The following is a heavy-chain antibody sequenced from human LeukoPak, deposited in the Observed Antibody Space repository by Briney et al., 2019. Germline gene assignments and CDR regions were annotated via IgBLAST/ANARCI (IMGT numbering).Heavy chain of an antibody. CDR3: AKDSGSHQEDAFDI. D-gene: IGHD1-26*01. J-gene: IGHJ3*02. CDR2: MNPNSGNT. CDR1: GYTFTSYD. V-gene: IGHV1-8*01. Sequence: ASVKVSCKASGYTFTSYDINWVRQATGQGLEWMGWMNPNSGNTGYAQKFQGRVTMTRNTSISTAYMELSSLRSEDTAVYYCAKDSGSHQEDAFDIWGQGTMVTVSS.